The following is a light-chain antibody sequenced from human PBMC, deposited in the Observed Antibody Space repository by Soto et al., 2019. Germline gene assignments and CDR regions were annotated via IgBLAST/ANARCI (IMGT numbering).Light chain of an antibody. J-gene: IGKJ3*01. CDR3: QHRANWLGT. V-gene: IGKV3-11*01. Sequence: ESVLTQSPATLSLSPGERATLSCRASQSVGSLLAWYQQKSGQTPRLLIYDASNRVSGIPARFSGSASGTDFTLTISSLEPEYFAFYYCQHRANWLGTFGPGTKV. CDR2: DAS. CDR1: QSVGSL.